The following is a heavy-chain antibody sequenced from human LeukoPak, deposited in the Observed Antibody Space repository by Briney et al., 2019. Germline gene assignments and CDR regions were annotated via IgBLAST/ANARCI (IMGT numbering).Heavy chain of an antibody. CDR1: GFTFSNAW. V-gene: IGHV3-15*01. CDR3: TTDGRGGDRGFDY. CDR2: IKSKTDGGTT. Sequence: GGSLRLSCAASGFTFSNAWMSWVRQAPGKGLEWVGRIKSKTDGGTTDYAAPVKGRFTISRDDSKNTLYLQMNSLKTEDTAVYYCTTDGRGGDRGFDYWGQGTLVTVSS. D-gene: IGHD3-10*01. J-gene: IGHJ4*02.